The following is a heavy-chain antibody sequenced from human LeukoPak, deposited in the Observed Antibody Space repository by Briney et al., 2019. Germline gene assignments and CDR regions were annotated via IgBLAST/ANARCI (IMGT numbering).Heavy chain of an antibody. Sequence: PSETLSLTCTVSGGSISSYYWSWIRQPPGKGLEWIGYIYYSGSTNYNPSLKSRVTISVDTSKNQFSLKLSSVTPADTAVYYCARVPIFGAFHYYYYMDVWGKGTTVTVSS. CDR2: IYYSGST. J-gene: IGHJ6*03. CDR1: GGSISSYY. CDR3: ARVPIFGAFHYYYYMDV. V-gene: IGHV4-59*01. D-gene: IGHD3-3*01.